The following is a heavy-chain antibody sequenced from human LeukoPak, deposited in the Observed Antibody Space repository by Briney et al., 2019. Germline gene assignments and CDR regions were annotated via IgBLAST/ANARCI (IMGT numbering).Heavy chain of an antibody. V-gene: IGHV3-30-3*01. CDR2: ISSDGDNK. D-gene: IGHD3-22*01. CDR3: ARAKLHSSLDY. Sequence: PGRSLRLSCAASGFSFSTYAIHWVRQAPGKGLEWVVVISSDGDNKYYADSVKGRFTIYRDNSKNTLYLQMNSLKTEDTAVYYCARAKLHSSLDYWGQGILVTVSS. CDR1: GFSFSTYA. J-gene: IGHJ4*02.